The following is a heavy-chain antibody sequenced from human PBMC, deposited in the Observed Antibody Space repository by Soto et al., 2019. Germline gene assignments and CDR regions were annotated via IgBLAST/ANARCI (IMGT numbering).Heavy chain of an antibody. Sequence: QLQLQQSGPGRVKPPATPSLTCVASGGSISGSSYYWAGTRQSPGKGLGWIGSMYHSGTSYYNPSRKSRGTISVDTSKNQFSLKLTSVTAADTAVYYCARVLSGSYVGYWCEGTLVTVAS. D-gene: IGHD1-26*01. V-gene: IGHV4-39*01. CDR3: ARVLSGSYVGY. J-gene: IGHJ4*02. CDR2: MYHSGTS. CDR1: GGSISGSSYY.